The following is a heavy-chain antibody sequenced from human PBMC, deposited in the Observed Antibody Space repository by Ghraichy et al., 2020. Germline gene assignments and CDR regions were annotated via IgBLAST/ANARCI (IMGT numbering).Heavy chain of an antibody. CDR2: INHGGST. D-gene: IGHD3-10*01. CDR1: GGSFSGYH. CDR3: ARSPYFYGSGSYYKRLNYFDY. J-gene: IGHJ4*02. Sequence: SETLSLTCGVYGGSFSGYHWTWIRQPPGKGLEWIGEINHGGSTNYNPSLKSRVTISVDTSKNQFSLKLSSVTAADTAVYYCARSPYFYGSGSYYKRLNYFDYWGQGTLVTVSS. V-gene: IGHV4-34*01.